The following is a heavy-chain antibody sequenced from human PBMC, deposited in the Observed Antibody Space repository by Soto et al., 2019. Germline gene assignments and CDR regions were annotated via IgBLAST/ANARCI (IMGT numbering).Heavy chain of an antibody. CDR3: ARGAHWYDSSGYRYFDY. V-gene: IGHV3-7*03. D-gene: IGHD3-22*01. J-gene: IGHJ4*02. CDR2: IKQDGSEK. Sequence: GGSLRLSCAASGFTFSSYWMSWVRQAPGKGLEWVANIKQDGSEKYYVDSVKGRFTISRGNAKNSLYLQMNSLRAEDTAVYYCARGAHWYDSSGYRYFDYWGQGTLVTVSS. CDR1: GFTFSSYW.